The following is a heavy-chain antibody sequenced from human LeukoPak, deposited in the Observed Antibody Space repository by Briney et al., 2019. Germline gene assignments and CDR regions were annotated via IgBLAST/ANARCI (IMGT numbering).Heavy chain of an antibody. CDR1: GGSISSYY. D-gene: IGHD6-13*01. Sequence: SETLSLTCTVSGGSISSYYWSWLRQPPGKGLEWIGYIYYSGSTNYNPSLKSRVTVSVDTSKNQFSLKLSSVTAADTAVYYCARVTWKAGYSSSWYYFDYWGQGTLVTVSS. V-gene: IGHV4-59*01. J-gene: IGHJ4*02. CDR3: ARVTWKAGYSSSWYYFDY. CDR2: IYYSGST.